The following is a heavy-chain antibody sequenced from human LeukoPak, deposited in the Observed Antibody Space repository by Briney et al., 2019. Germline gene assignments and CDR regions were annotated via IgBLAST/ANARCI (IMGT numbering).Heavy chain of an antibody. Sequence: GGSPRLSCAASGFTFSNYGMHWVRQAPGKGLEWVAVIWYDGSNKYYADSVKGRFTISRDNSKNTLYLQMNSLRAEDTAVYYCAREARIAAAGTHWFDPWGQGTPVTVSS. D-gene: IGHD6-13*01. J-gene: IGHJ5*02. CDR1: GFTFSNYG. CDR3: AREARIAAAGTHWFDP. CDR2: IWYDGSNK. V-gene: IGHV3-33*01.